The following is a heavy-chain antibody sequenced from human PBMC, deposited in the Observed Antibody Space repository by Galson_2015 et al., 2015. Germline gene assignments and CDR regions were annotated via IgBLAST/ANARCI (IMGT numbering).Heavy chain of an antibody. CDR3: AREILGYCSSTSCYGARGYYYYGMDV. CDR2: TYYRSKWYN. CDR1: GDSVSGNSAA. V-gene: IGHV6-1*01. J-gene: IGHJ6*02. D-gene: IGHD2-2*01. Sequence: CAISGDSVSGNSAAWNWIRQSPSRGLEWLGRTYYRSKWYNDYAVSVKRRITINPDTSKNQFSLQLNSVTPEDTAVYYCAREILGYCSSTSCYGARGYYYYGMDVWGQETTVTVSS.